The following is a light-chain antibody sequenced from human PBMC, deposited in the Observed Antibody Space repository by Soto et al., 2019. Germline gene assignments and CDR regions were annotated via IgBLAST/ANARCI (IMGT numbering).Light chain of an antibody. CDR1: SSDVGGYNF. CDR3: SSYTSSYTYV. CDR2: DVS. J-gene: IGLJ1*01. Sequence: QSVLTQPASVSGSPGQSVTISFAGTSSDVGGYNFVSWYQQHPGKAPQLMIYDVSSRPSGVSNRFSGSKSGNTASLTISGLQAEDEADYYCSSYTSSYTYVFGTGTKLTVL. V-gene: IGLV2-14*03.